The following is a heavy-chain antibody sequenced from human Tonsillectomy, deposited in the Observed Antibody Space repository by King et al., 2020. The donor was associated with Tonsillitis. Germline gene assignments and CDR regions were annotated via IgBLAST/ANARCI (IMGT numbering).Heavy chain of an antibody. CDR2: IYYSGST. D-gene: IGHD2-21*02. CDR1: GGSISSYY. V-gene: IGHV4-59*01. J-gene: IGHJ4*02. Sequence: QLQESGPGLVKPSETLSLTCTVSGGSISSYYWSWIRQPPGKGLGWIGYIYYSGSTNYNPSLKSRVTISVDTSKNQFSLKLSSVTAADTAVYYCARRAYCGGDCYFFDYWGQGTLVTVSS. CDR3: ARRAYCGGDCYFFDY.